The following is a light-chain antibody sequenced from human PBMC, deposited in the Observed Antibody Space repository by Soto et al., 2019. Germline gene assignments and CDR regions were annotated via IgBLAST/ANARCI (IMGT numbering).Light chain of an antibody. J-gene: IGLJ1*01. V-gene: IGLV1-44*01. CDR3: EAWDASLNGYV. CDR1: KNNIGSKT. CDR2: NSY. Sequence: VLTHPPPGFRSPGAKVTLPFFWKKNNIGSKTVNWYQQLPGTVPELLIYNSYQRPSGVPDRFSGSKSGTSASLAISGLQSEDEADYYCEAWDASLNGYVFGAGNKVTVL.